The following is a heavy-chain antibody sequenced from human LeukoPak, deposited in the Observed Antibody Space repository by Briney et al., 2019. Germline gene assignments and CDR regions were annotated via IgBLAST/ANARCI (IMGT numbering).Heavy chain of an antibody. CDR3: ASPWQTNAFDI. V-gene: IGHV3-53*01. CDR1: GFIVSSNY. CDR2: IYSGGST. Sequence: GGSLRLSCAASGFIVSSNYMSWVRQAPGKGLEWVSIIYSGGSTYYADSVKGRFTISRDKSKNTLYLQMNSLRPEDTAVYYCASPWQTNAFDIWGQGTMVNVSS. D-gene: IGHD1-7*01. J-gene: IGHJ3*02.